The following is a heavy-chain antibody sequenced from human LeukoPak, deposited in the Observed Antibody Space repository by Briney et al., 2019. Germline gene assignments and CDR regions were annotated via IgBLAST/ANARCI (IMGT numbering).Heavy chain of an antibody. Sequence: SQTLSLTCTVYGGSISSGHYYWSWLRQPPGKGLEWIGYIYYSGSTYYNPSLKSRVTISVDTSENQFSLRLSSVTAADTAVYYCARTSRTGEPEYFQHWGQGTLVTVSS. CDR1: GGSISSGHYY. CDR2: IYYSGST. J-gene: IGHJ1*01. V-gene: IGHV4-30-4*01. D-gene: IGHD2-8*02. CDR3: ARTSRTGEPEYFQH.